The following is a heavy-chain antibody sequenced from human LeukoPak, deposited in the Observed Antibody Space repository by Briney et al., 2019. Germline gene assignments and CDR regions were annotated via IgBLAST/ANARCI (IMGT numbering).Heavy chain of an antibody. D-gene: IGHD1-1*01. CDR1: GGSITGYS. J-gene: IGHJ4*02. CDR3: ARLYNPYFDF. CDR2: IAYNGDT. V-gene: IGHV4-59*01. Sequence: PSETLSLTCSVSGGSITGYSWHWIRQPPGRELEWIGYIAYNGDTNYNSSLKSRLTMSVDTSNDQVSLSLSSVTAADTAVYYCARLYNPYFDFWGQGTLVTVSS.